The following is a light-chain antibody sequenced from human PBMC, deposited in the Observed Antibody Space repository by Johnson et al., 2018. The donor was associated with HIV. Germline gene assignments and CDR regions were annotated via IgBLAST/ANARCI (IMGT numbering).Light chain of an antibody. Sequence: QSVLTQPPSVSAAPGQKVTISCSGSSSNIGNNYVSWYQQLPGTAPKLLIYDNDQRPSGIPDRFSGSKSGPSATLDITGLQTGDGADYYCGTWDISLSAGGVFGPGTKVTVL. V-gene: IGLV1-51*01. J-gene: IGLJ1*01. CDR3: GTWDISLSAGGV. CDR1: SSNIGNNY. CDR2: DND.